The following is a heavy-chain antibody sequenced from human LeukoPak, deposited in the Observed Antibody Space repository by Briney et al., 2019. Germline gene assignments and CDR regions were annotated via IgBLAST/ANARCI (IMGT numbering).Heavy chain of an antibody. CDR2: INSDGSSA. Sequence: PGGSLRLSCAASGFTFSSYWMHWVRQAPGKGLVWVSRINSDGSSASYADSVKGRFTISRDNAKNTLYLQMNSLRAEDTAVYYCARTGYSSNSTFYWGQGSLVTVSS. CDR3: ARTGYSSNSTFY. J-gene: IGHJ4*02. D-gene: IGHD6-13*01. V-gene: IGHV3-74*01. CDR1: GFTFSSYW.